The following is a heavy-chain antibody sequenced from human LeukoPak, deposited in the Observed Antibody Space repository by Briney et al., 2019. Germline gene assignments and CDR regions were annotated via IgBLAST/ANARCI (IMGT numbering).Heavy chain of an antibody. J-gene: IGHJ6*02. CDR1: GGSISSGGYS. Sequence: SETLSLTCAVSGGSISSGGYSWSWIRQPPGKGLEWIGYIYHSGSTYYNPSLKSRVTISVDRSKNQFSLKLSSVTAADTAVYYCARDRCSSTSCLPPGYGMDVWGQGTTVTVSS. CDR2: IYHSGST. D-gene: IGHD2-2*01. V-gene: IGHV4-30-2*01. CDR3: ARDRCSSTSCLPPGYGMDV.